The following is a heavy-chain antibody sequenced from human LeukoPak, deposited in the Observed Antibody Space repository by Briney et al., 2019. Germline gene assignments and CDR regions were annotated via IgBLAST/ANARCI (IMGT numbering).Heavy chain of an antibody. J-gene: IGHJ5*02. CDR2: IKPDGSAQ. Sequence: GGSLRLSCAASGFTFDDYAMHWVRQAPGKGLEWVATIKPDGSAQYYVDSVKGRFTISRDNAKNSLFLQINSLRAEDTAVYYCANGGTYSSGPWGQGTLVTVSS. D-gene: IGHD3-22*01. CDR1: GFTFDDYA. CDR3: ANGGTYSSGP. V-gene: IGHV3-7*01.